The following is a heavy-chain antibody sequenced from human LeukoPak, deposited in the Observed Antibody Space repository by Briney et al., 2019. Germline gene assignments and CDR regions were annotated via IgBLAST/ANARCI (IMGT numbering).Heavy chain of an antibody. CDR3: ARHSSNSERVIDH. Sequence: GESLKISCMGSGYSFTSYWIGWVRQMPGKGLEWMGIIYPGDSATRYSPSFQGPVTISADKSLSTAYLQGSGLKASDTAIYYCARHSSNSERVIDHWGQGTLVTVSS. J-gene: IGHJ4*02. CDR1: GYSFTSYW. CDR2: IYPGDSAT. V-gene: IGHV5-51*01. D-gene: IGHD3-10*01.